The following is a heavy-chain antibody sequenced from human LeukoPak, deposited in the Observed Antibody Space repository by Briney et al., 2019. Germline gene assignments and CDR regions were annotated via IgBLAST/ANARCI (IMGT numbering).Heavy chain of an antibody. V-gene: IGHV3-30*18. CDR2: ISYDGSNK. D-gene: IGHD2-8*01. CDR1: GFTFSSYG. CDR3: AKDRCSNGIGCYYYYMDV. Sequence: GGSLRLSCAASGFTFSSYGMHWVRQAPGKGLEWVAVISYDGSNKYYADSVKGRFTISRDSSKNILYLQLNSLRAEDTAVYYCAKDRCSNGIGCYYYYMDVWGKGTTVTISS. J-gene: IGHJ6*03.